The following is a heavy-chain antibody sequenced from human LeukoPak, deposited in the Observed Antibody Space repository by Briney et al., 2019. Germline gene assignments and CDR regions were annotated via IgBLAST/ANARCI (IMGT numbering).Heavy chain of an antibody. Sequence: GGSLRFSCTASGFTFSIYVMNWVRQAPGKGLEWVAAIGGGGSTAYYADSVKGRFTISRDNSKNTLYLQMNSLRAEDTALYYCARAIIEGPRYFDYWGQGSLVTVSS. CDR1: GFTFSIYV. J-gene: IGHJ4*02. CDR3: ARAIIEGPRYFDY. V-gene: IGHV3-23*01. D-gene: IGHD1-26*01. CDR2: IGGGGSTA.